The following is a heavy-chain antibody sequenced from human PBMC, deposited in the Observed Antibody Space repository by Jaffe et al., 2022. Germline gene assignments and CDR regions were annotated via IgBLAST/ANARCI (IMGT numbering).Heavy chain of an antibody. CDR1: GGSISSSSYY. D-gene: IGHD3-10*01. CDR2: IYYSGST. J-gene: IGHJ6*03. Sequence: QLQLQESGPGLVKPSETLSLTCTVSGGSISSSSYYWGWIRQPPGKGLEWIGSIYYSGSTYYNPSLKSRVTISVDTSKNQFSLKLSSVTAADTAVYYCARLHYLPASYYMDVWGKGTTVTVSS. V-gene: IGHV4-39*01. CDR3: ARLHYLPASYYMDV.